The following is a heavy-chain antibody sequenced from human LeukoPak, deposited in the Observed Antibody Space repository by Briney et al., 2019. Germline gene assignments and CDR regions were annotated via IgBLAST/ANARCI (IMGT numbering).Heavy chain of an antibody. J-gene: IGHJ5*02. CDR2: IYYSGST. CDR3: AREGDPQASNWFDP. V-gene: IGHV4-59*01. Sequence: SETLSLTCTVSGGPISSYYWSWIPQPPGKGLEWIGYIYYSGSTNYNPSLKSRVTISVDTSKNQFSLKLSSVTAADTAVYYCAREGDPQASNWFDPWGQGTLVTVSS. CDR1: GGPISSYY.